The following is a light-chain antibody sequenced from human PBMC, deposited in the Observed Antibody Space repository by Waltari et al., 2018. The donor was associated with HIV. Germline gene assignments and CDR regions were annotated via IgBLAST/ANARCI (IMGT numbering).Light chain of an antibody. CDR1: SSDVGGYNS. Sequence: QSALPQPASVSGSPGQSITISCTVTSSDVGGYNSVSWFQPHPGKAPKLMIYEVSNRPSGVSNRFSGSKSGNTASLTISGLQAEDEADYYCSSYTTSSTLVFGGGTKLTV. CDR2: EVS. J-gene: IGLJ3*02. V-gene: IGLV2-14*01. CDR3: SSYTTSSTLV.